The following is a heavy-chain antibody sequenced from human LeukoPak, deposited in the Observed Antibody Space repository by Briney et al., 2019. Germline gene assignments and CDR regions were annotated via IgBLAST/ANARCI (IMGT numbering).Heavy chain of an antibody. CDR3: ARARPNYDSSGYTVLFDY. D-gene: IGHD3-22*01. CDR2: IYYSGST. V-gene: IGHV4-31*03. CDR1: GGSISSGGYY. J-gene: IGHJ4*02. Sequence: SQTLSLTCTVSGGSISSGGYYWRWIRQHPGKGLEWIGYIYYSGSTYYNPSLKSRVTISVDTSKNQFSLKLSSVTAADTAVYYCARARPNYDSSGYTVLFDYWGQGTLVTVSS.